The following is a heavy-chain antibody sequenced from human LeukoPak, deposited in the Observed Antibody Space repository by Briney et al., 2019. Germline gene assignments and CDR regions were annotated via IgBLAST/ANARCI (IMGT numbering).Heavy chain of an antibody. Sequence: GASLRLSCSASGFTFSSYWMHWVRQAPGKGLVWVSDINSDGSNTYYVDSVKGRFAISRDNAKNTLYLQLNSLRAEDTAVYYCARGADSNGYTVLDYWGQGTLVTVSS. D-gene: IGHD3-22*01. CDR2: INSDGSNT. V-gene: IGHV3-74*01. J-gene: IGHJ4*02. CDR1: GFTFSSYW. CDR3: ARGADSNGYTVLDY.